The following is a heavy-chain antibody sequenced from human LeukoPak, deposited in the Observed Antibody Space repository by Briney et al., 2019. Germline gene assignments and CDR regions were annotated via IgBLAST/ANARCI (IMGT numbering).Heavy chain of an antibody. CDR2: ITASSSST. D-gene: IGHD2-15*01. CDR3: AKDPGNCSGGSCPLDY. Sequence: GGSLRLSCEASGFTFSNYGMSWVRQAPGKGLEWVSAITASSSSTHDADSVQGRFTISRDNFKNTLYLQMNSLRAEDTAVYYCAKDPGNCSGGSCPLDYWGQGTLVTVSS. V-gene: IGHV3-23*01. CDR1: GFTFSNYG. J-gene: IGHJ4*02.